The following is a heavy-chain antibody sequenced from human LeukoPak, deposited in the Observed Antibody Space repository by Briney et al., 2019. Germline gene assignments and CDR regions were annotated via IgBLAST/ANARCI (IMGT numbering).Heavy chain of an antibody. CDR2: TYYRSEWHY. V-gene: IGHV6-1*01. Sequence: SQTLSLTCAISGDSVSNTGAAWNWLRQSPSRGLEWLGRTYYRSEWHYDYAVSVNSRITISPDTSENQFSLQLNSVTPEDTAVYFCAREPSGYSYYFDYWGQGTLVTVSS. J-gene: IGHJ4*02. CDR1: GDSVSNTGAA. CDR3: AREPSGYSYYFDY. D-gene: IGHD3-3*01.